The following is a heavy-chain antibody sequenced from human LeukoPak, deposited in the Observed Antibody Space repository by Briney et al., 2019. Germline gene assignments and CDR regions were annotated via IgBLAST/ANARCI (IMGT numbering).Heavy chain of an antibody. J-gene: IGHJ4*02. CDR3: ARDGFSSAINF. Sequence: GGSLRLSCAASGFTFSSFAMSWVRQAPGKGLEWVSAISGSGGSTYYADSVRGRFTISRDNAKNSLYLQMNSLRAEDTAVYYCARDGFSSAINFWGQGTLVTVSS. V-gene: IGHV3-23*01. CDR2: ISGSGGST. D-gene: IGHD2-21*02. CDR1: GFTFSSFA.